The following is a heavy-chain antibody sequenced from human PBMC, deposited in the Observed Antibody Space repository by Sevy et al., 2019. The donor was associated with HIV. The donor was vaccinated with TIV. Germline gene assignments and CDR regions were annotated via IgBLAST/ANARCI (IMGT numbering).Heavy chain of an antibody. CDR2: ISAYNGNT. Sequence: ASVKVSCKASGYTFTSYGISWVRQAPGQGLEWMGWISAYNGNTNYAQKLQGRVTMTTDTSTSTAYMELRSLRSDDTAVYYCAGAPYSGSYYYYYYGMDVWGQGTTVTVSS. V-gene: IGHV1-18*01. D-gene: IGHD1-26*01. J-gene: IGHJ6*02. CDR1: GYTFTSYG. CDR3: AGAPYSGSYYYYYYGMDV.